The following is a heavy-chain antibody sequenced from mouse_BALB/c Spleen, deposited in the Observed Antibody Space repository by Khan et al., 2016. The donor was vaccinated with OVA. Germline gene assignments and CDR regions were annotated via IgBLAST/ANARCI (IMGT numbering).Heavy chain of an antibody. CDR1: GFSLHHYC. V-gene: IGHV2-2*02. CDR2: IWSGVST. J-gene: IGHJ3*01. Sequence: VELQESGPGLVQPSQSLSITCTVSGFSLHHYCVHWVRQSPGKGLEWLGVIWSGVSTDYNAAFLSRLSISKDNSKSQVFFKMNSLQPNDTAIYYCARNYDYDEGLDYWGQGTLVTVSA. D-gene: IGHD2-4*01. CDR3: ARNYDYDEGLDY.